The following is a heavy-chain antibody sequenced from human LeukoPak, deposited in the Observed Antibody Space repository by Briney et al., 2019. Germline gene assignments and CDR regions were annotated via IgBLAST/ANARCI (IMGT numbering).Heavy chain of an antibody. Sequence: GGSLRLSCAASGFTFNTYTMNWVRQAPGKGLEWVSSITASSTAIYSADSVKGRFTISRDNAKNFLYLQMNSLRAEDTAVYYCAKALPRAGRFDYWGQGTLVTVSS. CDR3: AKALPRAGRFDY. CDR2: ITASSTAI. CDR1: GFTFNTYT. J-gene: IGHJ4*02. V-gene: IGHV3-21*01. D-gene: IGHD6-19*01.